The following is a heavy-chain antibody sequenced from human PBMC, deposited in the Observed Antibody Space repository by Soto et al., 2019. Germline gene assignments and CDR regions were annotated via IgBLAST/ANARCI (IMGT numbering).Heavy chain of an antibody. V-gene: IGHV4-34*01. CDR3: ARAPIHSSGAFDY. CDR2: INHSGST. D-gene: IGHD6-19*01. CDR1: GGSFSGYY. Sequence: QVQLQQWGAGLLKPSETLSLTCAVYGGSFSGYYWSWIRQPPGKGLEWIGEINHSGSTHYNPSLKSRVTVSADTSKNQFSLKQSSVTAADTAAYYCARAPIHSSGAFDYWGQGTLVTVSS. J-gene: IGHJ4*02.